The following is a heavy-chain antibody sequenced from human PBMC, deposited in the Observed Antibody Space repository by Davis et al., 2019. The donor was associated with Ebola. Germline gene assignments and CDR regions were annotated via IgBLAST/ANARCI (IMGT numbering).Heavy chain of an antibody. V-gene: IGHV3-30*02. J-gene: IGHJ6*02. Sequence: SVKGRFTISRDNSKNTLYLQMNSLRAEDTAVYYCAKDKRHSGWYGPDYYYYGMDVWGQGTTVTVSS. D-gene: IGHD6-19*01. CDR3: AKDKRHSGWYGPDYYYYGMDV.